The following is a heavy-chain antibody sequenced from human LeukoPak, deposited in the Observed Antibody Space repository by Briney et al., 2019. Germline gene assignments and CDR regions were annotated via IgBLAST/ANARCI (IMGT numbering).Heavy chain of an antibody. Sequence: SETLSLTCAVYGGSFSGYYWSWIRQPPGKGLEWIGEINHSGSTNYNPSLKSRVTISVDTSKNQFSLKLSSVTAADTAVYYCATPGWDTAMATRGAFDIWGQGTMVTVSS. J-gene: IGHJ3*02. V-gene: IGHV4-34*01. CDR1: GGSFSGYY. CDR3: ATPGWDTAMATRGAFDI. D-gene: IGHD5-18*01. CDR2: INHSGST.